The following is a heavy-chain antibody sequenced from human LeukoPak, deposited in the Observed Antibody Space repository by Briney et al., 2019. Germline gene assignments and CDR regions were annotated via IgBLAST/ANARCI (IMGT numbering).Heavy chain of an antibody. J-gene: IGHJ4*02. D-gene: IGHD6-13*01. CDR2: INHGGST. V-gene: IGHV4-34*01. CDR3: ARGRYVTTRGGAAAGFLDY. Sequence: SETLSLTCAVSGGSFSCHYWNWIRPPPGKGLEWIGAINHGGSTNYNPSLKSRVTISVDTSQNQFSLRLSSVTAADTAVYYCARGRYVTTRGGAAAGFLDYWGQGTLVTVST. CDR1: GGSFSCHY.